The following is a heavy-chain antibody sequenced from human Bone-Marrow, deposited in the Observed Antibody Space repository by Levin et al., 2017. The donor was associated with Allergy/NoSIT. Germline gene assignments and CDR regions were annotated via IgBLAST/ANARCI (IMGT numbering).Heavy chain of an antibody. D-gene: IGHD1-14*01. CDR1: GYSLTDLS. CDR3: ATDIPRTSAVSQHSGLDV. J-gene: IGHJ6*02. V-gene: IGHV1-24*01. Sequence: GESLKISCKVSGYSLTDLSIHWVRQSPGKGLEWMGGSDPEDGDTISAQSFQGRITVTEDAPTDTAYMELSSLRSDDTAVYYCATDIPRTSAVSQHSGLDVWGQGTTVSVS. CDR2: SDPEDGDT.